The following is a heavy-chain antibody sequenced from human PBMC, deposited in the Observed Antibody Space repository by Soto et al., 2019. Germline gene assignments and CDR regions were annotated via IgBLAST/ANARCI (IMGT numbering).Heavy chain of an antibody. V-gene: IGHV6-1*01. CDR2: TYYRSKWYN. D-gene: IGHD3-3*01. CDR3: SREREGTYSATIFGVETHLDY. Sequence: PSQTLSLTCAISGDSVSSNSAAWNWIRQSPSRGLEWLGRTYYRSKWYNDYAVSVKSRITINPDTSKNQFSLQLNSVTPEDTAVYYCSREREGTYSATIFGVETHLDYWGQGTLVTVSS. CDR1: GDSVSSNSAA. J-gene: IGHJ4*02.